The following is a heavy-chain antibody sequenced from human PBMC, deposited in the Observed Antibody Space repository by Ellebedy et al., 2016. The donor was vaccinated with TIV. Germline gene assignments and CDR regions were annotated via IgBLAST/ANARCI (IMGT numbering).Heavy chain of an antibody. Sequence: GESLKISCIASGFTFNNYWMTWVRQAPGKGLECVANIKEDGSEKNYVDSVKGRFTISRDNAKNSLYLQMNSLRAEDTAIYYCAKNRASLDHWGQGTLVTVSS. V-gene: IGHV3-7*03. CDR2: IKEDGSEK. CDR1: GFTFNNYW. D-gene: IGHD2/OR15-2a*01. CDR3: AKNRASLDH. J-gene: IGHJ4*02.